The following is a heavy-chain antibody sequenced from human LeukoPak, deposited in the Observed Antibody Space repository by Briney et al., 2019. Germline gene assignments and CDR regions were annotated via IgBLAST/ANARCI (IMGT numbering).Heavy chain of an antibody. D-gene: IGHD3-10*01. CDR3: ARASGTGSLRFDP. Sequence: SETLSLTCSVSGGSINGFYWSWIRQAPGKGLDWMGYIYYTGSSDYRPSLKSRLIFSIDTSKNQFSLTLRSVTAADTAVYYCARASGTGSLRFDPWGQGVPAIVSS. CDR1: GGSINGFY. CDR2: IYYTGSS. V-gene: IGHV4-59*01. J-gene: IGHJ5*02.